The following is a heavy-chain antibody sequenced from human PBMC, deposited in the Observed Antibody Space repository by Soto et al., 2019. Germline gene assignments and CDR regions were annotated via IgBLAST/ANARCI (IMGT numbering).Heavy chain of an antibody. CDR2: IYPGDSDT. D-gene: IGHD6-19*01. CDR1: GYSFTSYW. CDR3: ARFGAVAGSLIYGMDV. J-gene: IGHJ6*02. V-gene: IGHV5-51*01. Sequence: PGESLKISCKGSGYSFTSYWIGWVRQMPGKGLEWMGIIYPGDSDTRYSPSFQGQVTISADKSISTAYLQWSSLKASDTAMYYCARFGAVAGSLIYGMDVWGQGTTVTVSS.